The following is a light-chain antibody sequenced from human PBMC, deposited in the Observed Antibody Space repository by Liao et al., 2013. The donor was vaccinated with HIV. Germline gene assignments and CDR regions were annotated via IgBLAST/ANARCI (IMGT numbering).Light chain of an antibody. CDR2: YDS. CDR3: QVWDSSSDHVV. J-gene: IGLJ3*02. V-gene: IGLV3-21*04. Sequence: SYVLTQPPSVSVAPGKTANITCGGNNIGSKSVHWYQQKPGQAPVLVIYYDSDRPSGIPERFSGSNSGNTATLTITRVEAGDEADYYCQVWDSSSDHVVFGGGTKLTVL. CDR1: NIGSKS.